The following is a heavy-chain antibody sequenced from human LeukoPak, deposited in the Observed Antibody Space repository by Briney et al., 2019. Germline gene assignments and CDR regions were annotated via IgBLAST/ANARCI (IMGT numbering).Heavy chain of an antibody. Sequence: GGSLRLSCAASGFTFRRYDMTWVRQAPGKGLEWVSAISGSGGSTYYADSVKGRFTISRDNSKNTLYLQMNSLRAEDTAVYYCAKGGIGLLWFGEFRDYYYYGMDVWGQGTTVTVSS. CDR3: AKGGIGLLWFGEFRDYYYYGMDV. J-gene: IGHJ6*02. CDR2: ISGSGGST. V-gene: IGHV3-23*01. CDR1: GFTFRRYD. D-gene: IGHD3-10*01.